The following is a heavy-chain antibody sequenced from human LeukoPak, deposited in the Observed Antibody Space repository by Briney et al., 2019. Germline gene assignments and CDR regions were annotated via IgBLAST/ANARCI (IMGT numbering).Heavy chain of an antibody. V-gene: IGHV3-7*01. Sequence: PGGSPRLSCASSGFTLRSYWMSWVRQAPGKGLEGVANIKQGGNDKYYVDYVKGRFTISRDDAKNSVYLEMNSLRVEDTAVYFCARVSSSMGGAADYWGPGTLVTVSS. CDR3: ARVSSSMGGAADY. J-gene: IGHJ4*02. CDR1: GFTLRSYW. CDR2: IKQGGNDK. D-gene: IGHD2-15*01.